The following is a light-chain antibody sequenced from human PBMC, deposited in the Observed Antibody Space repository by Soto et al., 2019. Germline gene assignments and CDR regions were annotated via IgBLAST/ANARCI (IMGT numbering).Light chain of an antibody. CDR3: QSYDSSLSGPRV. CDR1: SSNIGAGYD. V-gene: IGLV1-40*01. Sequence: QSVLTQPPSVSGAPGQRVTISCTGSSSNIGAGYDVHWYQQLPGTAPKLLIYGNSNRPSGVPDRFSGSKSGTSASLAITGLQAEDEADCYCQSYDSSLSGPRVFGGGTKVTVL. J-gene: IGLJ2*01. CDR2: GNS.